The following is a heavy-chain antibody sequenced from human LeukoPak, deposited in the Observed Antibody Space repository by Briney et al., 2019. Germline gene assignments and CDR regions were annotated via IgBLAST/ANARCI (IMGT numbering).Heavy chain of an antibody. V-gene: IGHV3-7*01. CDR3: GRSGIVTTAVPF. J-gene: IGHJ4*02. CDR1: GFRFSSYW. D-gene: IGHD1-26*01. CDR2: IKEDGSDK. Sequence: PGGALRLSCAASGFRFSSYWMSWVRQAPGKGLEWVANIKEDGSDKNYVDSVKGRFTISRDNAKNSLYLQMNTLRAEDTAVYYCGRSGIVTTAVPFWGQGTLVTVSS.